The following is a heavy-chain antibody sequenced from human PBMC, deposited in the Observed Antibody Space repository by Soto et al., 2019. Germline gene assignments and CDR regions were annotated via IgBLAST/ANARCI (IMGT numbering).Heavy chain of an antibody. CDR2: ISGSGGST. Sequence: VGAGGSLRLSCAASGFTFSSYAMSWVRQAPRKGLEWVSAISGSGGSTYYADSVKGRFTISRDNSKNTLYLQMNSLRAEDTAVYYCAKDTVDTGQPNWFDPWGQGTLVTVS. D-gene: IGHD5-18*01. J-gene: IGHJ5*02. CDR3: AKDTVDTGQPNWFDP. CDR1: GFTFSSYA. V-gene: IGHV3-23*01.